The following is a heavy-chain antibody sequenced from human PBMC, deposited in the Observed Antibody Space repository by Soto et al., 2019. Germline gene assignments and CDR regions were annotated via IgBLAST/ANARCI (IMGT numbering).Heavy chain of an antibody. D-gene: IGHD3-16*01. CDR1: GASLGGVH. Sequence: PAETLSLTCAIYGASLGGVHWTWLRQAPGKGLEWIGELIHGGSTNYNPSLKGRDSFSLDTSKNQFSLHLMSVTAADTAVYYCARSPLGYDYVRQTWRDVAASFDIWGRGTLVTVSS. CDR3: ARSPLGYDYVRQTWRDVAASFDI. V-gene: IGHV4-34*12. CDR2: LIHGGST. J-gene: IGHJ3*02.